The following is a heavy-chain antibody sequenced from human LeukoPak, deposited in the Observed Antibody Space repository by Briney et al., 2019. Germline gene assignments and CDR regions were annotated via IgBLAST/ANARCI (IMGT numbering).Heavy chain of an antibody. Sequence: SETLSLTCTVSGDSINSYYWSWIRQPPGKGLEWIGYIYYSGSTNYNPSLKSRVTTSVDTSKNQVSLKLSSVTAADTAVYYCAGGRFDVAQAGPGLGIWGQGTLLTVSS. CDR3: AGGRFDVAQAGPGLGI. CDR2: IYYSGST. V-gene: IGHV4-59*01. CDR1: GDSINSYY. D-gene: IGHD6-13*01. J-gene: IGHJ3*02.